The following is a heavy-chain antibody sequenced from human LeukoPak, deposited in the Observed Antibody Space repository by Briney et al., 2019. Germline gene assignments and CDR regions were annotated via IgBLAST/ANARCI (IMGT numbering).Heavy chain of an antibody. CDR3: ATEYSSGWQTLDY. J-gene: IGHJ4*02. V-gene: IGHV3-30*02. CDR2: IRFDGSNK. Sequence: GGSLRLSCVASGFTLSSSGMHWVRQAPGKGLEWVAFIRFDGSNKYYADSVKGRFTVSRDNSKNTLYPQMNSLRAEDTAVYYCATEYSSGWQTLDYWGQGTLVTVSS. D-gene: IGHD6-19*01. CDR1: GFTLSSSG.